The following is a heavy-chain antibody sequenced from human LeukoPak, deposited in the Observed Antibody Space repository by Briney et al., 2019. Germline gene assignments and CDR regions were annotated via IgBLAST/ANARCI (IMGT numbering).Heavy chain of an antibody. J-gene: IGHJ4*02. CDR3: ARHWDF. CDR2: ISYDGSNK. V-gene: IGHV3-30*03. CDR1: GFSFSSLA. Sequence: GGSLRLSCAASGFSFSSLAMCCVRQAPGKGLEWVAVISYDGSNKYYADSVKGRFTISRDNSKNTLYLQMNSLRAEDTAVYYCARHWDFWGQGTLVTVSS.